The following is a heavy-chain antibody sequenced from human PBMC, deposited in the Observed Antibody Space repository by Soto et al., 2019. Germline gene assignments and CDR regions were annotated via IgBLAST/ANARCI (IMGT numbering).Heavy chain of an antibody. J-gene: IGHJ6*02. Sequence: ASVKVSCKASGYTFTSYDINWVRQAAGQGLEFMGWMNPNSGNTGYAQKFQGRVTMTRNTSISTAYMELSSLRSEDTAVYYCARGGYCSSTSCYTWGYYYYGMDVWGQGTTVTVS. V-gene: IGHV1-8*01. CDR2: MNPNSGNT. CDR1: GYTFTSYD. D-gene: IGHD2-2*02. CDR3: ARGGYCSSTSCYTWGYYYYGMDV.